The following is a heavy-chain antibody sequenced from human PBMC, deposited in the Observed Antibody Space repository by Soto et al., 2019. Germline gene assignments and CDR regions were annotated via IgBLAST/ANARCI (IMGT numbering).Heavy chain of an antibody. D-gene: IGHD3-3*01. J-gene: IGHJ3*02. Sequence: GGSLRLSCAASGFTFSDYYMSWIRQAPGKGLEWVSYISSSGSTIYYADSVKGRFTISRDNAKNSLYLQMNSLRAEDTAVYYCARGSRLNYDFWSGYYPVPFSFDIWGQGTMVTVS. V-gene: IGHV3-11*01. CDR1: GFTFSDYY. CDR3: ARGSRLNYDFWSGYYPVPFSFDI. CDR2: ISSSGSTI.